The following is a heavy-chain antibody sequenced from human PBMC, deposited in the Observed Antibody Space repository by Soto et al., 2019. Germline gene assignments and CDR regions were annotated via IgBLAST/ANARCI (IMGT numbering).Heavy chain of an antibody. CDR2: ISSSSSTI. Sequence: GGSLRLSCAASGFTFSSYSMNWVRQAPGKGLEWVSYISSSSSTIYYADSVKGRFTISRDNAKNSLYLQMNSLRAEDTAVYYCARSNYDYIWGSSLHWGQGTLVTVSS. J-gene: IGHJ4*02. CDR3: ARSNYDYIWGSSLH. V-gene: IGHV3-48*01. CDR1: GFTFSSYS. D-gene: IGHD3-16*01.